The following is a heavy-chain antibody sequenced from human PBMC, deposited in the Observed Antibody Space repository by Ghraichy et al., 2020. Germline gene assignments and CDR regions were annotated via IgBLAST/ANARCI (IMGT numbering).Heavy chain of an antibody. CDR2: IHHDRGV. CDR1: GASFSDGNW. J-gene: IGHJ4*02. Sequence: SETLSLTCAVSGASFSDGNWWSWVRQPPGKALEWIAEIHHDRGVNHNPSLRSRAIVSMDRSKNQLSLTLTSVTAADTALYFCGRNGYYSLDYWGQGTLVTVSP. D-gene: IGHD3-22*01. CDR3: GRNGYYSLDY. V-gene: IGHV4-4*02.